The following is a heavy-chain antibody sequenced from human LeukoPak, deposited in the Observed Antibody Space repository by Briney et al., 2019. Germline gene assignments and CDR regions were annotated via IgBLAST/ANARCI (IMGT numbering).Heavy chain of an antibody. J-gene: IGHJ4*02. V-gene: IGHV4-4*02. D-gene: IGHD1-26*01. CDR1: GGSIDITNY. CDR3: TREDRPYCPFAY. CDR2: IAHDGTT. Sequence: SETLSLTCGVSGGSIDITNYWSWVHQAPGKGLEWIGEIAHDGTTNYNPSLRSRVAMSFDRANNQFSLSLTSVTAADTAVYYCTREDRPYCPFAYWGQGVLVTVSS.